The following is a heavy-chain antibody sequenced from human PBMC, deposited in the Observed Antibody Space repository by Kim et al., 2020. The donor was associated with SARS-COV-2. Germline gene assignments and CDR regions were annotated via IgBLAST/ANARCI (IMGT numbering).Heavy chain of an antibody. V-gene: IGHV3-15*01. D-gene: IGHD6-19*01. Sequence: PVKGRFTISRDDSKNTLYLQMNSLTTEDTAVYYCTTHPSSGWYFFGAFDIWGQGTMVTVSS. J-gene: IGHJ3*02. CDR3: TTHPSSGWYFFGAFDI.